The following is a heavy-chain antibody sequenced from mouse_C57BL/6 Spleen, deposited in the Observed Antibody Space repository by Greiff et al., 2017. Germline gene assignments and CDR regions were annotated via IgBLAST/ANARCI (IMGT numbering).Heavy chain of an antibody. Sequence: QVQLQQPGAELVKPGASVKLSCKASGYTFTSYWMQWVKQRPGQGLEWIGEIDPSDSYTNYNQKFKGKATLTVDTSSSTAYMQLSSLTSEDSAVYDCERVATPAKGAMDYWGQGTSVTVSS. V-gene: IGHV1-50*01. CDR1: GYTFTSYW. CDR2: IDPSDSYT. J-gene: IGHJ4*01. CDR3: ERVATPAKGAMDY.